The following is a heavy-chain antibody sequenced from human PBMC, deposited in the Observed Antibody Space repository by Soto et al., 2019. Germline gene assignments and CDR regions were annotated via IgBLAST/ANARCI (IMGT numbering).Heavy chain of an antibody. CDR3: TRDASRDSSARGWFDP. D-gene: IGHD6-13*01. CDR1: GFTFRSFT. Sequence: GSLILSCAASGFTFRSFTMNWVRQAPGKGLEWVSTISSNSAYIYYTDALRCRFTISRDNAKNSLHLQMNSLRAEDKAVYYCTRDASRDSSARGWFDPWGPGTLVTVSS. CDR2: ISSNSAYI. J-gene: IGHJ5*02. V-gene: IGHV3-21*01.